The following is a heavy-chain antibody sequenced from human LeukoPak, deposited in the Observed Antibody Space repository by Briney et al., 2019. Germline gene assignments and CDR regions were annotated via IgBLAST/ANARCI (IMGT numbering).Heavy chain of an antibody. V-gene: IGHV3-11*04. CDR3: ARVVKSGPSHYFDY. J-gene: IGHJ4*02. CDR1: GFTFSDYG. D-gene: IGHD3-3*01. Sequence: GGTLRLSCVASGFTFSDYGMIWVRQAPGKGLEWVSYISSSGSTIYYADSVKGRFTISRDNAKNSLYLQMNSLRAGDTAVYYCARVVKSGPSHYFDYWGQGTLVTVSS. CDR2: ISSSGSTI.